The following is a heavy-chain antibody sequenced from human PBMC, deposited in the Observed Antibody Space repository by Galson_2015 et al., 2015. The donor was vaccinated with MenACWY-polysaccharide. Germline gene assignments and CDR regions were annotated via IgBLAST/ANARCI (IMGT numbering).Heavy chain of an antibody. CDR2: MSYDGSNK. CDR3: AKGAADSDY. V-gene: IGHV3-30*18. CDR1: GFSFRSYG. D-gene: IGHD2-15*01. Sequence: SLRLSCAASGFSFRSYGMHWVRQAPGKGLEWAAVMSYDGSNKYYIDSVKGRFTISKDNSKNTLYLQMDSLRIEDTAVYYCAKGAADSDYWGQGTQVTVSS. J-gene: IGHJ4*02.